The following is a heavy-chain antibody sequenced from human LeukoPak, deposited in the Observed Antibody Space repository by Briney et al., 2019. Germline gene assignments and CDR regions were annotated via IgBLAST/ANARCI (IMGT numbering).Heavy chain of an antibody. J-gene: IGHJ2*01. V-gene: IGHV4-30-2*01. Sequence: SGTLSLTCAVSGGSISSGGCSWSWIRQPPGKGLEWIGYIYHSGSTYYNPSLKSRVTISVDRSKNQFSLKLSSVTAADTAVYYCAREVLDSSGYYSSWYFDLWGRGTLVTVSS. CDR2: IYHSGST. D-gene: IGHD3-22*01. CDR3: AREVLDSSGYYSSWYFDL. CDR1: GGSISSGGCS.